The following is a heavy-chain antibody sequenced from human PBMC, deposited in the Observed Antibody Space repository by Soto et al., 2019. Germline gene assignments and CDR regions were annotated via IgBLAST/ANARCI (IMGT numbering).Heavy chain of an antibody. J-gene: IGHJ6*02. Sequence: QVQLQESGPGLVKPSETLSLSCTVSGGSISSYYWSWFRQSPGKRMEWIGYAHHSWGPSSNPSLQSGVAIFLDTSKGQFSLKVTSVTATDSAVYYCARQGVGPIHGLVDVWGQGTTVTVSS. CDR3: ARQGVGPIHGLVDV. V-gene: IGHV4-59*08. CDR2: AHHSWGP. D-gene: IGHD2-2*02. CDR1: GGSISSYY.